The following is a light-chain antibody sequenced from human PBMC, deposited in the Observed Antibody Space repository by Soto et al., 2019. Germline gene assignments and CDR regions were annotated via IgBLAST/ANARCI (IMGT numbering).Light chain of an antibody. J-gene: IGLJ3*02. CDR3: SSYTSSSTWV. CDR1: SSDIGGYNY. V-gene: IGLV2-14*01. Sequence: QSVLTQPASVSGSPGQSITISCTGTSSDIGGYNYVSWYQQFPGKAPKLMISEVNNRPSGVSSRFSGSRSGNTASLTISGVQAEDEAAYYCSSYTSSSTWVFGGGTKVTVL. CDR2: EVN.